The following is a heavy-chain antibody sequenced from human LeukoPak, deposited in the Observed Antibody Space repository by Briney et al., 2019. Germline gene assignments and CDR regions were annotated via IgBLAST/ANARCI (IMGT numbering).Heavy chain of an antibody. D-gene: IGHD2-2*02. Sequence: ASVTVSCKASGYTFTSYYIHLVRQAPGPGLEWMGIINPSGGSTSYAQKFQGRVTMTRDMSTSTVYMELSSLRSEDTAVYYCAREQEVVPADIESSSAFDIWGQGTMVTVSS. CDR2: INPSGGST. J-gene: IGHJ3*02. CDR3: AREQEVVPADIESSSAFDI. CDR1: GYTFTSYY. V-gene: IGHV1-46*01.